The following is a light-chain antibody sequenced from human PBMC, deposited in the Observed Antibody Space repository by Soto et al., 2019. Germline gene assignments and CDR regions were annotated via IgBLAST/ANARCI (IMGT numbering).Light chain of an antibody. J-gene: IGLJ3*02. Sequence: QSALTQPRSVSGSPGQSVTISCTGTSSDIGGYSYVSWFQHHPGKAPKLMIYDVSKRPSGVIDRFSGSKSSNTASLTISGLQAEDEADYYCCSYAGSYTLVFGGGTKLTVL. V-gene: IGLV2-11*01. CDR1: SSDIGGYSY. CDR2: DVS. CDR3: CSYAGSYTLV.